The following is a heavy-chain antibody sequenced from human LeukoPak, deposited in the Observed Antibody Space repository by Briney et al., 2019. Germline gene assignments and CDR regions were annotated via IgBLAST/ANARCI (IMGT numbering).Heavy chain of an antibody. CDR2: ISSSSSYI. V-gene: IGHV3-21*01. D-gene: IGHD3-10*01. Sequence: PGGSLRLCCAASGFTFSSYSMNWVRQATGKGLEWVSSISSSSSYIYYADSVKGRFTISRDNAKNSLYLQMNSLRAEDTAVYYCASMVRGVIDAFDIWGQGTMVTVSS. CDR3: ASMVRGVIDAFDI. CDR1: GFTFSSYS. J-gene: IGHJ3*02.